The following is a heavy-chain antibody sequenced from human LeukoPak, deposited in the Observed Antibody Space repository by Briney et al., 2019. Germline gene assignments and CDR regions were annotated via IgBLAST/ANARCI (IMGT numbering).Heavy chain of an antibody. V-gene: IGHV3-64D*06. D-gene: IGHD3-22*01. CDR2: ITNNGRST. CDR3: ASTYSYDSSGYYPFDY. Sequence: GGSLRLSCSASRFTFSRYAMHWVRQPPGKGLEYVSAITNNGRSTYYADSVKGRFTISRDNSKNTLYLQMSSLRAEDTAVYYCASTYSYDSSGYYPFDYWGQGTLVTAPS. CDR1: RFTFSRYA. J-gene: IGHJ4*02.